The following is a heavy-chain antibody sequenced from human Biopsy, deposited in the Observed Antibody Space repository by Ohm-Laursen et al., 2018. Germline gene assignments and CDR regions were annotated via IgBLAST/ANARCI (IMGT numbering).Heavy chain of an antibody. CDR1: GGFISSSSYY. Sequence: SETLSLTCTVSGGFISSSSYYWGRIRQPPGKGLEWIGSISYTGSTHDNPSLTSRVTISVDTSKNQFSLKLYSLTAADTAVYLCGNEVHGRDYWGLGAQVTVSS. V-gene: IGHV4-39*01. CDR3: GNEVHGRDY. CDR2: ISYTGST. J-gene: IGHJ4*02. D-gene: IGHD2-15*01.